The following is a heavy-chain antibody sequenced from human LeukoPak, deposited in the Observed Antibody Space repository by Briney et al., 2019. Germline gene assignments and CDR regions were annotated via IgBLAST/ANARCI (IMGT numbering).Heavy chain of an antibody. CDR1: GFTFSSDA. V-gene: IGHV3-23*01. Sequence: GGSLRLSCAASGFTFSSDAMSWGGQAPGKGGEGGSGMSGSGGRRYYADSVKGRFTISRDNSKNPLYLQMNSLSAEDTAVYYCAKRRGRAVVVAANDYWGQGTLVTVSS. J-gene: IGHJ4*02. D-gene: IGHD2-15*01. CDR2: MSGSGGRR. CDR3: AKRRGRAVVVAANDY.